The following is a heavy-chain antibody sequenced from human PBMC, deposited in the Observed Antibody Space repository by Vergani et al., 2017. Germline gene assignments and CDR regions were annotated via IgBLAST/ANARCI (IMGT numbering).Heavy chain of an antibody. V-gene: IGHV1-18*01. D-gene: IGHD3-10*01. CDR3: ARDPRVRGVIIGDYYYYGMDV. J-gene: IGHJ6*02. CDR1: GYTFTSYG. CDR2: ISAYNGNT. Sequence: QVQLVQSGAEVKKPGASVKVSCKASGYTFTSYGISWVRQAPGQGLEWMGWISAYNGNTNYAQKLQGRVTMTTDTSTSTAYMELRSLRSDETAVYYCARDPRVRGVIIGDYYYYGMDVWGQGTTVTVSS.